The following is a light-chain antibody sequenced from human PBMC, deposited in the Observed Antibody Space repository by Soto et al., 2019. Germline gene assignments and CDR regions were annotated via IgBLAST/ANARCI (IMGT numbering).Light chain of an antibody. CDR3: CSYAGSSTLNYV. V-gene: IGLV2-23*03. CDR1: SSDVGSYNL. J-gene: IGLJ1*01. Sequence: QSVLTQPASVSGSPGQSITISCTGTSSDVGSYNLVSWYQQHPGKAPKLMIYEGSKRPSGVSNRFSGSKSDNTASLTISGLQAEDEADYYCCSYAGSSTLNYVFGTGTKVTVL. CDR2: EGS.